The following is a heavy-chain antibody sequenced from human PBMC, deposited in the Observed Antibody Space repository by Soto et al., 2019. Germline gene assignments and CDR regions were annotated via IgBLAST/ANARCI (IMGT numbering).Heavy chain of an antibody. CDR3: ARDLGSLAMIAHGMDV. D-gene: IGHD3-22*01. CDR2: ISAYNGNT. Sequence: ASVKGYCKASGYTFPSYGISWVRQAPGQGLEWMGWISAYNGNTNYAQKLQGRVTMTTDTSTSTAYMELRSLRSDDTAVYYCARDLGSLAMIAHGMDVWRQGTTVTVSS. V-gene: IGHV1-18*01. J-gene: IGHJ6*02. CDR1: GYTFPSYG.